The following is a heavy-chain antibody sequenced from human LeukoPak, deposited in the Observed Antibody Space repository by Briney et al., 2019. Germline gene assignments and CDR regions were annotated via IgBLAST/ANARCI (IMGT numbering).Heavy chain of an antibody. D-gene: IGHD6-13*01. Sequence: ASVKVSCKAFGYTFTGYYMHWVRQAPGQGLEWMGWINPNSGGTNYAQKFQGWVTMTRDTSISTAYMELSRLRSDDTAVYYCAREGIAAAGTSVDYWGQGTLVTVSS. V-gene: IGHV1-2*04. J-gene: IGHJ4*02. CDR1: GYTFTGYY. CDR3: AREGIAAAGTSVDY. CDR2: INPNSGGT.